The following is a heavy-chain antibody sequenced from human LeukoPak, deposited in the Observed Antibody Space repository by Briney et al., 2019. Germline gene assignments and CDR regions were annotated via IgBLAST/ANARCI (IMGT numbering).Heavy chain of an antibody. CDR1: GFDFSSYS. V-gene: IGHV3-23*01. J-gene: IGHJ3*02. CDR3: AKTLHLETPDAFDM. D-gene: IGHD5-24*01. CDR2: ISGSGGGT. Sequence: GGSLRLSCAASGFDFSSYSMNWVRQAPGKGLEWVSAISGSGGGTYYADSVKGRFTISRDNSKNTLYLQMNSLRAEDTAVYYCAKTLHLETPDAFDMWGQGTMVTVSS.